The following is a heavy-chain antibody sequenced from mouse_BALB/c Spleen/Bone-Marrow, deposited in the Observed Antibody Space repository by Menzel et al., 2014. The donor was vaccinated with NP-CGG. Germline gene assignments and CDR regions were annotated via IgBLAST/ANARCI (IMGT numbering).Heavy chain of an antibody. V-gene: IGHV1S137*01. CDR3: ARGLSYYYGTSYYFDY. CDR2: ISSSYGDA. CDR1: GYTFTDYA. Sequence: QVQLQQSGAELVRPGVSVKISCKGSGYTFTDYAMHWVKQSHAKSLEWIGIISSSYGDATYNQKFKGKATMTVDKSSNTAYMEPARLTSEDSAIYYCARGLSYYYGTSYYFDYWGQGTTLTVSS. D-gene: IGHD1-1*01. J-gene: IGHJ2*01.